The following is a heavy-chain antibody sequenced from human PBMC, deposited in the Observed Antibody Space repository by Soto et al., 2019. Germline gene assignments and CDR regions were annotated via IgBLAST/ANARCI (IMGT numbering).Heavy chain of an antibody. CDR1: GFTFSSYW. CDR2: INSDGSST. CDR3: TITYDFVSILASCCLDY. D-gene: IGHD3-3*01. Sequence: GGSLRLSCAASGFTFSSYWMHWVRQAPGKGLVWVSRINSDGSSTSYADSVKGRFTISRDNAKNTLYLQMNSLRAEDTAVYYCTITYDFVSILASCCLDYWGQGTLVTVSS. V-gene: IGHV3-74*01. J-gene: IGHJ4*02.